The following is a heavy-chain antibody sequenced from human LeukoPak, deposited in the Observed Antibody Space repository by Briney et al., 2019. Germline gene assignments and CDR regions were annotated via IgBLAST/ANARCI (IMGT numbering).Heavy chain of an antibody. CDR3: AKDQSGTYPDGSDY. J-gene: IGHJ4*02. D-gene: IGHD1-26*01. V-gene: IGHV3-30*02. Sequence: GDSLRLSCTTSGFTFSNYGMHWVRQAPGKGLEFVAFIRNDASNRYYADSLKGRFTISRDNSKNTLYLQMDNLRAEDTAVYYCAKDQSGTYPDGSDYWGQGTLVIVS. CDR1: GFTFSNYG. CDR2: IRNDASNR.